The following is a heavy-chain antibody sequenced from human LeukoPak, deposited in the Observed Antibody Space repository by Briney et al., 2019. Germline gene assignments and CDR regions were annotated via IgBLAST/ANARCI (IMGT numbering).Heavy chain of an antibody. V-gene: IGHV4-4*07. CDR3: ARDRGRYYYGSGSYYKDAFDI. D-gene: IGHD3-10*01. CDR2: IYTSGST. CDR1: GGSISSYY. Sequence: SETLSLTCTVSGGSISSYYWSWIRQPAGKGLEWIGRIYTSGSTNYNPSLKSRVTMSVDTSKNQFSLKLSSVTVADTAVYYCARDRGRYYYGSGSYYKDAFDIWGQGTMVTASS. J-gene: IGHJ3*02.